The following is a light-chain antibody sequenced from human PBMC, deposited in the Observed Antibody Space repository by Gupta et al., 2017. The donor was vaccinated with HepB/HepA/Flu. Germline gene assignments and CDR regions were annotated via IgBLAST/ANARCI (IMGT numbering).Light chain of an antibody. V-gene: IGKV3-20*01. J-gene: IGKJ1*01. CDR2: GAS. Sequence: ETVLPHSPGTLSLSPGERATLSCRASQSVRSTYLAWYQQKPGQAPRLLIYGASNRDTEVPDRFSGSGSGTEFTLIISRLEPEDFAVYYCQQDGSSPRTFGQGTKVEIK. CDR1: QSVRSTY. CDR3: QQDGSSPRT.